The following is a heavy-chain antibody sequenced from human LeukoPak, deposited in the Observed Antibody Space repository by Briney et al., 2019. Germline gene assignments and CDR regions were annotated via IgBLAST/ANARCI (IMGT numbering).Heavy chain of an antibody. CDR3: ARGNYGSGSYYIGDAFDI. V-gene: IGHV3-74*01. CDR2: VNADGTTT. J-gene: IGHJ3*02. Sequence: GGSLRLSCAASGLTFSGYWMHWVRQAPGKGLVWVSRVNADGTTTTYADSVKGRFTISRDDSKNTLYLQMNSLRAEDTAVYYCARGNYGSGSYYIGDAFDIWGQGTSVTVSS. CDR1: GLTFSGYW. D-gene: IGHD3-10*01.